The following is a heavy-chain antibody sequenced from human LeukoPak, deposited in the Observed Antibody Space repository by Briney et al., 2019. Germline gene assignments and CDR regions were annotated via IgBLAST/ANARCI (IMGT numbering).Heavy chain of an antibody. D-gene: IGHD3-3*01. V-gene: IGHV3-53*01. J-gene: IGHJ4*02. CDR3: ASANFWSGYSFDY. CDR2: IYSGGST. CDR1: GFTVSSNY. Sequence: GGSLRLSCAASGFTVSSNYMSWVRQAPGEGVEWVSVIYSGGSTYYADSVKGRFTISRDNSKNTLYLQMNSLRAEDTAVYYCASANFWSGYSFDYWGQGTLVTVSS.